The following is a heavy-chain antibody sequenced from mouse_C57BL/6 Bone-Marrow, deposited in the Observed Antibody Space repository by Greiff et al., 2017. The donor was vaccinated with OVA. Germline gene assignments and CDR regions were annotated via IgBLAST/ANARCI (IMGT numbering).Heavy chain of an antibody. Sequence: EVQGVESGGGLVQPGGSMKLSCAASGFTFSDAWMDWVRQSPEKGLEWVAEIRNKANNHATYYAESVKGRFTISRDDSKSSVYLQMNSLRAEDTGIYYCTSKLGTWFAYWGQGTLVTVSA. V-gene: IGHV6-6*01. J-gene: IGHJ3*01. CDR2: IRNKANNHAT. CDR1: GFTFSDAW. D-gene: IGHD4-1*01. CDR3: TSKLGTWFAY.